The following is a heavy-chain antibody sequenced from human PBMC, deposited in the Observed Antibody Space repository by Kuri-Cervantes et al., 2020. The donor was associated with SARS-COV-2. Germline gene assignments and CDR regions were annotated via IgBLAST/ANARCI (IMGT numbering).Heavy chain of an antibody. CDR2: INQDGSAT. J-gene: IGHJ6*03. Sequence: GGSLRLSCAVSGFTFRSYWMSWVRQAPGKGLEYVANINQDGSATYYVDSVKGRFTISRDNTESSLYLQMNSLRAEDTAVYYCARNHSMDVWGTGTAVTVSS. CDR3: ARNHSMDV. CDR1: GFTFRSYW. V-gene: IGHV3-7*04.